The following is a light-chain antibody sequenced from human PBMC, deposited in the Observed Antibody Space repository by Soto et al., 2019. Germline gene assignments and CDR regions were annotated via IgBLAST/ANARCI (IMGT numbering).Light chain of an antibody. CDR3: ASWDDSLSGVV. Sequence: QSVLTQPPSASWTPGQRVTISCSGSTSNLGSNFIYWYQQLPGAAPKLLISRNNQRPSGVPDRFSGSKSGTSASLAISGLRSEDEAVYHSASWDDSLSGVVFGGGTKVTVL. V-gene: IGLV1-47*01. J-gene: IGLJ3*02. CDR2: RNN. CDR1: TSNLGSNF.